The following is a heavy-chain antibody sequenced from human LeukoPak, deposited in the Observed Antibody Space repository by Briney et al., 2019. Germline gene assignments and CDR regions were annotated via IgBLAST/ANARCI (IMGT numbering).Heavy chain of an antibody. CDR2: ISWNSGSI. Sequence: GGSLRLSCAASGFTFDDYAMQWVRQAPGKGLEWVSGISWNSGSIGYADSVKGRFTISRDNAKNSLYLQMNSLRAEDTALYYCAKAPRRYDILTGYFDYWGQGTLVTVSS. V-gene: IGHV3-9*01. CDR3: AKAPRRYDILTGYFDY. D-gene: IGHD3-9*01. J-gene: IGHJ4*02. CDR1: GFTFDDYA.